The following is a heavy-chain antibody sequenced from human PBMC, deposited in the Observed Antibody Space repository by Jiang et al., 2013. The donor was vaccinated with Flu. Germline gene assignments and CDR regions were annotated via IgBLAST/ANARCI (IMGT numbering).Heavy chain of an antibody. V-gene: IGHV4-59*01. CDR1: SDSMSNYY. CDR3: ARETLGAARFDY. CDR2: IYSTGST. J-gene: IGHJ4*02. D-gene: IGHD6-6*01. Sequence: GSGLVKPSETLSLSCTVSSDSMSNYYWAWIRQPPGKGLEWIGYIYSTGSTYYNPSLKSRVTISVDTSKNQFSLRLTSATTADTAVYYCARETLGAARFDYWGQGALVTVSS.